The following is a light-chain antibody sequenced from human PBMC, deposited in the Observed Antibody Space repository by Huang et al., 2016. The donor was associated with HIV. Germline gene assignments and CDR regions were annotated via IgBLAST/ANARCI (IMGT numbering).Light chain of an antibody. V-gene: IGKV1-39*01. CDR3: QQSYSTPPWT. Sequence: DIQMTQSPSSLSASVGDRVTITCRVSQSISSYLNWYQQKPGKAPKLLIYAASSLQSGVPSRFSGNGSGTDFTLTISSLQPEDFATYYCQQSYSTPPWTFGQGTKVEIK. CDR1: QSISSY. CDR2: AAS. J-gene: IGKJ1*01.